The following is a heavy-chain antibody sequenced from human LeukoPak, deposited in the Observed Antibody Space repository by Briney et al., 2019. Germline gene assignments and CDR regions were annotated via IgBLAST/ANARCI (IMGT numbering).Heavy chain of an antibody. J-gene: IGHJ4*02. Sequence: GRSLRLSCAASGFTFDDYAMHWVRQAPGKGLEGVSGISWNSGSIGYADSVKGRFTISRDNAKNSLYLQMNSLRAEDTALYYCAKGQGVWGSYRYNEFDYWGQGTLVTVSS. CDR3: AKGQGVWGSYRYNEFDY. CDR2: ISWNSGSI. V-gene: IGHV3-9*01. CDR1: GFTFDDYA. D-gene: IGHD3-16*02.